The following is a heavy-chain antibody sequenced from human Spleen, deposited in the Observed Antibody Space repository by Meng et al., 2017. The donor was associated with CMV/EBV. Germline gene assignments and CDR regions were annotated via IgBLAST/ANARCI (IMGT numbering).Heavy chain of an antibody. D-gene: IGHD3-3*01. J-gene: IGHJ4*02. V-gene: IGHV1-18*01. CDR3: ARGSITIFGVVAQNGDY. CDR2: ISAYNSNT. Sequence: ASVKVSCKASGYTFSNYGISWVRQAPGQGLEWMGWISAYNSNTNYAQRLQGRLTMTTDTSTSTAYMELRSLRSDDTAMYYCARGSITIFGVVAQNGDYWGQGTLVTVSS. CDR1: GYTFSNYG.